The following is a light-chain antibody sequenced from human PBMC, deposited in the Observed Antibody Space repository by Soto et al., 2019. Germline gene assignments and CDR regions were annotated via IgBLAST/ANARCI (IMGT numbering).Light chain of an antibody. CDR1: SSDVGVYNY. J-gene: IGLJ3*02. Sequence: QSVLTQPASVSGSPGQSITISCTGTSSDVGVYNYVSWYQHHPGKAPKLMIFEVSYRPSGISNRFSGSKSGNTASLTISGLQAEDEADYYCSSYTSGSTSVFGGGTQLT. CDR3: SSYTSGSTSV. V-gene: IGLV2-14*01. CDR2: EVS.